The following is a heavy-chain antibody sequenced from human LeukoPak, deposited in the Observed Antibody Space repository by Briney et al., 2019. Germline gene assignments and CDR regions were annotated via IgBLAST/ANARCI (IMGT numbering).Heavy chain of an antibody. CDR2: IYYTGRT. CDR1: DGSISNSY. V-gene: IGHV4-59*01. CDR3: ARSGTRAYQHMDV. D-gene: IGHD2-2*01. Sequence: PSETLSLTCAVSDGSISNSYWSWIRQPPGEGLEWIGYIYYTGRTKYNPSLKSRVTISLDTSKNQFSLKLNSVTAADTAVYYCARSGTRAYQHMDVWGKGTAVTVSS. J-gene: IGHJ6*03.